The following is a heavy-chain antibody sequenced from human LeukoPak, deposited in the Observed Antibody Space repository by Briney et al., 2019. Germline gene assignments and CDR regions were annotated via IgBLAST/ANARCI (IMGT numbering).Heavy chain of an antibody. V-gene: IGHV4-34*01. CDR1: GGSFNEYH. Sequence: ALETLSLTCAVYGGSFNEYHWSWIRQPPGKRLEWLGGINRTVRTHSPPSLGSRVTISVDGSKNQFSLKMSSVTAADTAVYYCARERRLEVASRKTVAFEMWGQGTMVTVSS. CDR3: ARERRLEVASRKTVAFEM. J-gene: IGHJ3*02. CDR2: INRTVRT. D-gene: IGHD6-19*01.